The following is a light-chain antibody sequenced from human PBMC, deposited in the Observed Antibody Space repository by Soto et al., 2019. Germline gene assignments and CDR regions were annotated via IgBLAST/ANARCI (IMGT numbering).Light chain of an antibody. CDR1: SSNIGSNY. V-gene: IGLV1-47*01. J-gene: IGLJ2*01. CDR3: AAWDDSLSVV. CDR2: RNN. Sequence: QSALTQPPSASGTPGQRVTISCSGSSSNIGSNYVYWYQQLPGTAPKLLIYRNNQRPSGVPDRFSGSKSGTSASLAISGLRSEDEADYYCAAWDDSLSVVFGGGT.